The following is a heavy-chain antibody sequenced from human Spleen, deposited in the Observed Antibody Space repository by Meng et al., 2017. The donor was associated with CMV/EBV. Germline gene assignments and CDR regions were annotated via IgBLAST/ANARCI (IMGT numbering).Heavy chain of an antibody. J-gene: IGHJ4*02. V-gene: IGHV4-30-4*08. CDR3: AWRLDY. Sequence: QVRLQESGPRLVKPSQTLSLTCTVSGGSISRGDYYWSWIRQPPGKGLEWIGYIYYSGSTYSNPSLKSRVTISVDTSKNQFSLKPSSVTAADTAVYYCAWRLDYWGQGTLVTVSS. CDR1: GGSISRGDYY. D-gene: IGHD3-3*01. CDR2: IYYSGST.